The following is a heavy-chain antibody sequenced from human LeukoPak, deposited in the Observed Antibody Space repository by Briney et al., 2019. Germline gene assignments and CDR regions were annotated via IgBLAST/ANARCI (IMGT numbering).Heavy chain of an antibody. Sequence: SETLSLTCSVSGGSISSYFWSWIRQPPGKGLEWIGYIQDSGSTDYNPSLKSRVTISVERWNNQFYLKVTSVTAADTAVYYCARDYHAPGSYYHGFDAWGQGTLVTVCS. D-gene: IGHD3-10*01. J-gene: IGHJ5*02. CDR1: GGSISSYF. V-gene: IGHV4-59*01. CDR3: ARDYHAPGSYYHGFDA. CDR2: IQDSGST.